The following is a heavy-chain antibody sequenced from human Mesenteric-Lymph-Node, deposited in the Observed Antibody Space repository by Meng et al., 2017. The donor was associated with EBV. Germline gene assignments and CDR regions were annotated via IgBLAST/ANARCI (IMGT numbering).Heavy chain of an antibody. J-gene: IGHJ4*02. CDR1: GDSIRRRSYN. D-gene: IGHD6-13*01. CDR2: VYYGGSA. CDR3: AGRRVASSWADY. Sequence: QLKEPGPGLVKPSETLSLTCTVSGDSIRRRSYNWVWIRQPPGKGLEWIGNVYYGGSAYYNPSLKSRVTISADTSNNQFSLTLSSATAADTAVYYCAGRRVASSWADYWGQGTLVTVSS. V-gene: IGHV4-39*01.